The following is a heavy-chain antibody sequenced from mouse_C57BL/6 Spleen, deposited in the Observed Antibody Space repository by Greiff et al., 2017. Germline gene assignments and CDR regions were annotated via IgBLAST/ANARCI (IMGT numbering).Heavy chain of an antibody. CDR3: ARMGKTLYYDYGAFDY. CDR1: GYTFTSYW. J-gene: IGHJ2*01. Sequence: QVQLQQSGAELVKPGASVKLSCKASGYTFTSYWMHWVKQRPGRGLEWIGRIDPNSGGTKYNEKFKSKATLTVDKPSSTAYMQLSSLTSEDSAVYYCARMGKTLYYDYGAFDYWGQGTTLTVSS. V-gene: IGHV1-72*01. D-gene: IGHD2-4*01. CDR2: IDPNSGGT.